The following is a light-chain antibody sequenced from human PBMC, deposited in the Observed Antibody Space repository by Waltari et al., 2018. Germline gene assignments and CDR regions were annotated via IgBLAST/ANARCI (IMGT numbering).Light chain of an antibody. CDR2: NTN. CDR1: RSNIGNNS. Sequence: VTISCSGSRSNIGNNSVNWYQQLPRTAPKLLMYNTNQRPSGVPDRFSGSRSGTSASLAISGLQSEDEGDYYCSSWDDSLNGPAFGGGTKVTVL. CDR3: SSWDDSLNGPA. V-gene: IGLV1-44*01. J-gene: IGLJ3*02.